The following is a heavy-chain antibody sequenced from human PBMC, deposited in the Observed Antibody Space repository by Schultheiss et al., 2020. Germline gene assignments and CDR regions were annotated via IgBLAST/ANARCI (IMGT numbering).Heavy chain of an antibody. CDR3: ARAGVVVAATGPFPYFYYYGMDV. Sequence: ASVKVSCKASGGTFSSYAISWVRQATGQGLEWMGWMNPNSGNTGYAQKFQGRVTMSRNISISTAYMELSSLRSEDTAVYYCARAGVVVAATGPFPYFYYYGMDVWGQGTTVTVS. D-gene: IGHD2-15*01. CDR2: MNPNSGNT. CDR1: GGTFSSYA. V-gene: IGHV1-8*02. J-gene: IGHJ6*02.